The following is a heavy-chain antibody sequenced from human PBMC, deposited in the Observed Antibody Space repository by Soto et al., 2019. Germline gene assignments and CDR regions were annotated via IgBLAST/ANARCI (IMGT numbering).Heavy chain of an antibody. V-gene: IGHV3-15*01. Sequence: EVQLVESGGGLVKPGGSLRLSCAASGISLSSAWMDWVRQAPGKGLEWVGRIKSKTDGGTTDFAAPVKGRFTISRDNSKNTLYLQMNSLRAEDTAVYYCAKEVAYYYDSSGSENYWGQGTLVTVSS. J-gene: IGHJ4*02. D-gene: IGHD3-22*01. CDR3: AKEVAYYYDSSGSENY. CDR1: GISLSSAW. CDR2: IKSKTDGGTT.